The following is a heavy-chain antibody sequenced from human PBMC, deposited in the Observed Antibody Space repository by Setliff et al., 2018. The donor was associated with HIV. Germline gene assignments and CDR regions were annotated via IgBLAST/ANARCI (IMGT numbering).Heavy chain of an antibody. CDR1: GGSISSYY. J-gene: IGHJ6*02. V-gene: IGHV4-59*01. CDR2: IYYSGST. Sequence: PSETLSLTCTVSGGSISSYYWSWIRQPPGKGLEWIGYIYYSGSTNYNPSLKSRVTISVDTSKNQFSLKLSSVIAADTAVYYCARDRRNPVNSDMDVWGQGTTVTVSS. CDR3: ARDRRNPVNSDMDV.